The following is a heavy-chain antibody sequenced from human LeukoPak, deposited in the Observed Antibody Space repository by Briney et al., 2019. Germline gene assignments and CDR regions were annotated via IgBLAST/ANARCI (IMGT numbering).Heavy chain of an antibody. J-gene: IGHJ6*04. D-gene: IGHD5/OR15-5a*01. CDR2: INPSDGST. Sequence: ASVKVSCKASGYTFTTYYVHWVRQAPGQGLEWMGIINPSDGSTSYAQKFQGRVTMTRDMSTSTVYMELSSLRPDDTAVYYCAREVTVYVLDVWGKGTTVTVSS. V-gene: IGHV1-46*01. CDR3: AREVTVYVLDV. CDR1: GYTFTTYY.